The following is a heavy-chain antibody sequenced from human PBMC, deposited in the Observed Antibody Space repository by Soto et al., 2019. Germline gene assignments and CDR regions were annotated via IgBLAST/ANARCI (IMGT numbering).Heavy chain of an antibody. D-gene: IGHD6-6*01. V-gene: IGHV6-1*01. CDR2: TYYRSKWYN. CDR1: GDSVSSIYAA. Sequence: PSQTLSLTCAISGDSVSSIYAAWNWIRQSPSRGLEWLGRTYYRSKWYNDYAVSVKSRISFNPDTSKNQFSLQMKSVIPEDTAVYYCARAKEYSSSSGMDVWGQGTTVTVSS. J-gene: IGHJ6*02. CDR3: ARAKEYSSSSGMDV.